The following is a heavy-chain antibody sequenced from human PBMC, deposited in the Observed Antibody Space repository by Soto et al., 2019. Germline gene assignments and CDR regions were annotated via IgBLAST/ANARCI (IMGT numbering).Heavy chain of an antibody. Sequence: PGESLKISCNGSGYSFTIYWIGWVRQMPGKGLEWMGIIYPDDSDTRYSPSFQGQVTISAGKSISTAYLQWSSLKASDTAMYYCARSYYDFWSGYNYYYYGMDVWGQGTTVTVSS. V-gene: IGHV5-51*01. CDR3: ARSYYDFWSGYNYYYYGMDV. CDR1: GYSFTIYW. J-gene: IGHJ6*02. CDR2: IYPDDSDT. D-gene: IGHD3-3*01.